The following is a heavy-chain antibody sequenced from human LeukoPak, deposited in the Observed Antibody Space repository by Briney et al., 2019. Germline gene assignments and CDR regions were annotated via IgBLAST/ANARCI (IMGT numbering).Heavy chain of an antibody. D-gene: IGHD6-19*01. CDR1: GGSFCGYY. J-gene: IGHJ6*03. V-gene: IGHV4-34*01. CDR3: ARASAVAGPKKRNYYYYMDV. CDR2: INHSGST. Sequence: SETLSLTCAVYGGSFCGYYWSWIRQPPGKGLEWIGEINHSGSTNYNPSLKSRVTISVDTSKNQFSLKLSSVTAADTAVYYCARASAVAGPKKRNYYYYMDVWGKGTTVTVSS.